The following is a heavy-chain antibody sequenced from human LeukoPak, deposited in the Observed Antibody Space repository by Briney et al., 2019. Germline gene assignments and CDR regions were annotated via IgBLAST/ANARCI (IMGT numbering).Heavy chain of an antibody. J-gene: IGHJ4*02. CDR2: IIPIFGTA. Sequence: SVKVSCKASGGTFSSYAISWVRQAPGQGLEWMGGIIPIFGTANYAQKFQGRVTITTDESTSTAYVELRSLRSDDTAVYYCARGFGAVAGTELDYWGQGTLVTVSS. CDR1: GGTFSSYA. V-gene: IGHV1-69*05. D-gene: IGHD6-19*01. CDR3: ARGFGAVAGTELDY.